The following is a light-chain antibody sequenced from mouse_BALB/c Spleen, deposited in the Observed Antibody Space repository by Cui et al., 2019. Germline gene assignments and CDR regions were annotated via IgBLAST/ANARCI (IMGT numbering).Light chain of an antibody. CDR3: QQGKSYPLA. CDR2: KAS. CDR1: QNFNVW. V-gene: IGKV10-94*02. J-gene: IGKJ1*01. Sequence: QMNQSPYSLSASLGDTITITSSASQNFNVWLSWYQQKPGNSPKLLIYKASNLHTGVASRFSGSRSGTGFTLTISSLQPEDIATYYCQQGKSYPLAFGGGTKLEIK.